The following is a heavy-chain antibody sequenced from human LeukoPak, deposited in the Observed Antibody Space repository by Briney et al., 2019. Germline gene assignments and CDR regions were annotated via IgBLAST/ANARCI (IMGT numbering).Heavy chain of an antibody. CDR3: TTAFGLFLEWLFLGPHFDY. V-gene: IGHV3-15*01. CDR2: IKSKTDGGTT. J-gene: IGHJ4*02. CDR1: GFTFSNAW. D-gene: IGHD3-3*01. Sequence: PGGSLRLSCAASGFTFSNAWMSWVRQAPGKGLEWVGRIKSKTDGGTTDYAAPVKGRFTISRDDSKNTLYLQMNSLKTEDTAVYYCTTAFGLFLEWLFLGPHFDYWGQGTLVTVSS.